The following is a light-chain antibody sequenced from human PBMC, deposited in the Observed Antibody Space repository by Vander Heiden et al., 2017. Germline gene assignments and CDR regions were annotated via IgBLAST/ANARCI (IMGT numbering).Light chain of an antibody. V-gene: IGKV3-20*01. Sequence: VLMPPPGTLSVSPGERATLSCRASQSVSSSYLAWYQQKPGQAPRLLIYGASSRATGIPDRFSGSGSGTDFTLTISRLEPEDFAVYYCQQYCSSPPLTFGHGTKVDIK. J-gene: IGKJ3*01. CDR1: QSVSSSY. CDR3: QQYCSSPPLT. CDR2: GAS.